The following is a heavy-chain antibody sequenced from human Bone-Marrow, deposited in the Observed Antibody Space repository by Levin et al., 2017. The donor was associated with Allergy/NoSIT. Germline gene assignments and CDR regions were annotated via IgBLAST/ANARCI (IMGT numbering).Heavy chain of an antibody. Sequence: PGGSLRLSCAASGFTFSDHHMDWVRQAPGKGLEWVGRTRNKRNRYTTEYAASVRGRFIISRDESKNSLYLQMNSLKTEDTAVYYCARVLGSGYYDFGDWGQGTLLTVSS. CDR1: GFTFSDHH. V-gene: IGHV3-72*01. J-gene: IGHJ4*02. CDR3: ARVLGSGYYDFGD. CDR2: TRNKRNRYTT. D-gene: IGHD3-22*01.